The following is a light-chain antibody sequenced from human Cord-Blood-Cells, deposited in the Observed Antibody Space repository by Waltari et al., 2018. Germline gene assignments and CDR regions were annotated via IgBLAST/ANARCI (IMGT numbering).Light chain of an antibody. V-gene: IGLV2-23*01. CDR2: EGS. CDR3: CSYAGSSTYV. Sequence: HSALTPPASVSGSPGQSITLSSTGTSRHAGGFHLVHWYQQHPGKAPKLMVYEGSKRPSGVSNRFSGSKSGNTASLTISGLQAEDEADYYCCSYAGSSTYVFGTGTKVTVL. CDR1: SRHAGGFHL. J-gene: IGLJ1*01.